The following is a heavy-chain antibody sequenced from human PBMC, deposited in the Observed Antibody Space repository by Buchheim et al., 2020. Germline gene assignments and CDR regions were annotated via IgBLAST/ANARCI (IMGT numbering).Heavy chain of an antibody. D-gene: IGHD2-8*01. CDR3: ARGSGVLTFY. Sequence: QLQLQESGPGLVKPSETLSLTCTVSGDSDTTTSYYWAWIRQPPGRGLEWIGSIYYSGSTFYNPSLESRVTISEGTSKQASSLKLKSVTAADTAVYFCARGSGVLTFYWGQGSL. CDR1: GDSDTTTSYY. J-gene: IGHJ4*02. CDR2: IYYSGST. V-gene: IGHV4-39*07.